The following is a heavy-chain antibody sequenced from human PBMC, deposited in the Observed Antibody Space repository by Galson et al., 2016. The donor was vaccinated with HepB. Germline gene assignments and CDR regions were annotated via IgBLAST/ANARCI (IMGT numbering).Heavy chain of an antibody. V-gene: IGHV3-23*01. D-gene: IGHD6-19*01. CDR1: GFAFSNYA. Sequence: SLRLSCAASGFAFSNYAMTWVRQAPGKGLEWVSAISGGDNNTYYADSVKGRFTISRDNSKSTLYLQMNSLRAEDTAVYYCVKFLSSGLYRDRWGQGTLVTVSS. CDR3: VKFLSSGLYRDR. J-gene: IGHJ5*02. CDR2: ISGGDNNT.